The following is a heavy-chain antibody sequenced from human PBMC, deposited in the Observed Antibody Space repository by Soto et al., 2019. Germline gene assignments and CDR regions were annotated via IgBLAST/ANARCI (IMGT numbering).Heavy chain of an antibody. J-gene: IGHJ3*02. Sequence: ASVKVSCKASGYTFSSYGFSWVRQAPGQGLEWMGWISAYNGNTNYAQKYQGRVTMTTETSTSTAYMELRSLRSDDTAVYYCARGNRIEAFDILGQGTMVTVSS. D-gene: IGHD2-15*01. CDR2: ISAYNGNT. CDR1: GYTFSSYG. V-gene: IGHV1-18*01. CDR3: ARGNRIEAFDI.